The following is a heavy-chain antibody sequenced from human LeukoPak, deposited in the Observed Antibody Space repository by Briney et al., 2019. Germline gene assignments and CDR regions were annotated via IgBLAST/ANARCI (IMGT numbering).Heavy chain of an antibody. D-gene: IGHD3-9*01. V-gene: IGHV3-7*01. CDR3: ARDRRYGLRYFDAAQDV. CDR1: GFTFSSYW. J-gene: IGHJ6*02. Sequence: GGSLRLSCAASGFTFSSYWMSWVRQAPGKGLEWAANIKQDGSEKYYVDSVKGRFTISRDNAKNSLYLQMNSLRAEDTAVYYCARDRRYGLRYFDAAQDVWGQGTTVTVSS. CDR2: IKQDGSEK.